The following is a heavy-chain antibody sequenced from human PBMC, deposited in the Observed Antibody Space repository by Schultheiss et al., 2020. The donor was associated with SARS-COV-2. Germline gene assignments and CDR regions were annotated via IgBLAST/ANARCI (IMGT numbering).Heavy chain of an antibody. CDR1: GGSISSYY. CDR2: IYYSGST. Sequence: SETLSLTCTVSGGSISSYYWSWIRQPPGKGLEWIGYIYYSGSTNYNPSLKSRVTISVDTSKNQFSLKLSSVTAADTAVYYCARTPGYCSGGSCYQFDYWGQGTLVTVSS. V-gene: IGHV4-59*12. CDR3: ARTPGYCSGGSCYQFDY. J-gene: IGHJ4*02. D-gene: IGHD2-15*01.